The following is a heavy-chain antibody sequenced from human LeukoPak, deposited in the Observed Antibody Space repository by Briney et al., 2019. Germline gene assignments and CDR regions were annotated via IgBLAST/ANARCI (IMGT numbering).Heavy chain of an antibody. CDR1: GYTFTSYD. J-gene: IGHJ6*03. D-gene: IGHD3-9*01. CDR2: MNPNSGNT. V-gene: IGHV1-8*03. Sequence: GASVKVSCKASGYTFTSYDINWVRQATGQGLEWMGWMNPNSGNTGYAQKFQGRVTITRNTSISTAYMGLSSLRSEDTAVYYCARGMTGHYYYYMDVWGKGTTVTVSS. CDR3: ARGMTGHYYYYMDV.